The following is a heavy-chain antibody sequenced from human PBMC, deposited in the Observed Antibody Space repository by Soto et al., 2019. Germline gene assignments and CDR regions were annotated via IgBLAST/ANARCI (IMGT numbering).Heavy chain of an antibody. CDR3: ARALGYCSSTSCYTSGHNWFDP. J-gene: IGHJ5*02. Sequence: GASVKVSCKASGGTFSSYAISWVRQAPGQGLEWMGGIIPIFGTANYAQKFQGRVTITADKSTSTAYMELSSLRSEDTAVYYCARALGYCSSTSCYTSGHNWFDPWGQGTLVTVSS. V-gene: IGHV1-69*06. CDR2: IIPIFGTA. CDR1: GGTFSSYA. D-gene: IGHD2-2*02.